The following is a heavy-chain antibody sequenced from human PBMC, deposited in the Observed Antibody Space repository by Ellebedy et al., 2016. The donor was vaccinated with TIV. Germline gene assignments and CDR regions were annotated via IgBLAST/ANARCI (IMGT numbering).Heavy chain of an antibody. V-gene: IGHV4-34*01. CDR3: ARESYGGLFDY. CDR2: INHSGST. D-gene: IGHD1-26*01. Sequence: SETLSLTCAVYGGSFSGYYWSWIRQPPGKGLEWIGEINHSGSTNYNPSLKSRVTISVDTSKNQFSLKLSSVTAADTAVYYCARESYGGLFDYWGQGTLVTVSS. J-gene: IGHJ4*02. CDR1: GGSFSGYY.